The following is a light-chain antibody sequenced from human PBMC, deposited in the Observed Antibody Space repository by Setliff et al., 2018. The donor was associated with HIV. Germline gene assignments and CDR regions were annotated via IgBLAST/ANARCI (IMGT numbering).Light chain of an antibody. CDR1: SSDIGAGSG. CDR2: GNN. V-gene: IGLV1-40*01. CDR3: SSYAISNTLP. Sequence: QSALTQPPSVSGAPGQRVIISCTGSSSDIGAGSGVHWYQQLPGTAPKLVIFGNNNRPSGVPDRFSGSKSGTSASLAISGVQTEDEADYYCSSYAISNTLPFGTGTKVTVL. J-gene: IGLJ1*01.